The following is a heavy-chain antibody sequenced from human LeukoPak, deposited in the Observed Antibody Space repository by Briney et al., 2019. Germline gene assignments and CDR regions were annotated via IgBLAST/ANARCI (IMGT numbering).Heavy chain of an antibody. V-gene: IGHV3-53*01. CDR3: VKNYYGSGTTTDY. CDR2: IYSDDRT. Sequence: GGSLRLSCAASGFSVIDSYMTWVRQAPGKGLEWVSTIYSDDRTFYADSVQGRFTISRDNSKNTLFLQMNSLRAEDTAMYYCVKNYYGSGTTTDYWGQGMLVTVSS. CDR1: GFSVIDSY. D-gene: IGHD3-10*01. J-gene: IGHJ4*02.